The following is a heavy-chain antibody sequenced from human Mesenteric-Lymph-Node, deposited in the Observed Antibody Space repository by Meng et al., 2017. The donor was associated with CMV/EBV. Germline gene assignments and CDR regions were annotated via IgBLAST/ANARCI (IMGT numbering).Heavy chain of an antibody. CDR2: IGTAGDT. CDR1: GFTFSSYD. CDR3: ARDDDWGYCSSTSCYTTGDY. D-gene: IGHD2-2*02. Sequence: GGSLRLSCAACGFTFSSYDMHWVRQATGKGLEWVSAIGTAGDTYYPGSVKGQFTISRENAKNSLYLQMNSLRAGDTAVYYCARDDDWGYCSSTSCYTTGDYWGQGTLVTVSS. J-gene: IGHJ4*02. V-gene: IGHV3-13*03.